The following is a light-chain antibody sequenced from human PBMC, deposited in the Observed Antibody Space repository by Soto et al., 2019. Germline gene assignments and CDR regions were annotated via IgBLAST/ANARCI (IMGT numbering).Light chain of an antibody. CDR3: SSYAGSNNPHVV. CDR1: SSDVGGYNY. J-gene: IGLJ2*01. CDR2: EVS. Sequence: QSALTQPPSASGSPGQSVTISCTGTSSDVGGYNYVSWYQQHPGKAPKLMIYEVSKRPSGVPDRFSGSKSGNTASLTVSGLQAEDEADYYCSSYAGSNNPHVVFGGGTKLTVL. V-gene: IGLV2-8*01.